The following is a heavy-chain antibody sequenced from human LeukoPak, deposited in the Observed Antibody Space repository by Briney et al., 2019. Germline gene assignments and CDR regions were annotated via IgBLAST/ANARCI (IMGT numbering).Heavy chain of an antibody. V-gene: IGHV3-23*01. CDR1: GFTFNRNA. J-gene: IGHJ4*02. CDR2: IGGSGDKT. D-gene: IGHD6-19*01. CDR3: VRRGDASSGWGDHDF. Sequence: GGSLRLSCAASGFTFNRNAISWVRQAPGKGLEWASTIGGSGDKTFYADSVKGRFTISRDNSKNMVHLQMNSLTGEDTALYYCVRRGDASSGWGDHDFWGQGALVTVSS.